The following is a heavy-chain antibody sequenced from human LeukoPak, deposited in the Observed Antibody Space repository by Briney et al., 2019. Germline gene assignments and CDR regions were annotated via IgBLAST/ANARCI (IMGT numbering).Heavy chain of an antibody. D-gene: IGHD4-17*01. CDR3: ARGASTVTARGVFDP. Sequence: PGGSLRLSCAASGFTFSSYWMSWVRQAPGKGLEWVANIKQDGSEKYYVDSVKGRFTISRDNAKNSLYLQMNSLRAEDMAVYYCARGASTVTARGVFDPLGQGTLVTVSS. J-gene: IGHJ5*02. V-gene: IGHV3-7*01. CDR2: IKQDGSEK. CDR1: GFTFSSYW.